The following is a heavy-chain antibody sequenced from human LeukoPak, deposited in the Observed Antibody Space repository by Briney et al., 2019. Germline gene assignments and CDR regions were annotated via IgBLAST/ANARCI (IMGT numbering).Heavy chain of an antibody. CDR2: IYYSGST. Sequence: ETLSLTXTVSGGSLSGYHWSWIRQPPGKGLEWIGYIYYSGSTNYNPSLRSRVTISLDTSKSQFSLKLSSVTAADTAVYYCARHGVSDYYGSGVFDYWGQGTLVTVSS. D-gene: IGHD3-10*01. J-gene: IGHJ4*02. V-gene: IGHV4-59*08. CDR3: ARHGVSDYYGSGVFDY. CDR1: GGSLSGYH.